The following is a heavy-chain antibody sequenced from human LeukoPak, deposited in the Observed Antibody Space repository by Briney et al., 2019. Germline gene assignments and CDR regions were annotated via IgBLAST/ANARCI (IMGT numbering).Heavy chain of an antibody. V-gene: IGHV1-8*03. CDR3: VRRGAQNAFDI. J-gene: IGHJ3*02. D-gene: IGHD3-16*01. Sequence: ASVKVSCKASGYTFTSYAINWVRQATGQGLEWMGWMNPNSGNTGYAQKFQGRVTITRNTSISTAYMVLSSLRSDDTAVYYCVRRGAQNAFDIWGQGTMVTVSS. CDR1: GYTFTSYA. CDR2: MNPNSGNT.